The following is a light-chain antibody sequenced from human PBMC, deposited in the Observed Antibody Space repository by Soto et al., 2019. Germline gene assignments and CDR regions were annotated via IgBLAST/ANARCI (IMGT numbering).Light chain of an antibody. Sequence: IQMNQSPSSLSANTGDRVTITCRASQSISSYLNWYQQKPGKAPKLLIYAASSLQSGVPSRFSGSGSGTDFTLTISSLQPEDFATYYCQHSYSTPLTFPGRTNVDIK. CDR2: AAS. CDR3: QHSYSTPLT. CDR1: QSISSY. J-gene: IGKJ4*01. V-gene: IGKV1-39*01.